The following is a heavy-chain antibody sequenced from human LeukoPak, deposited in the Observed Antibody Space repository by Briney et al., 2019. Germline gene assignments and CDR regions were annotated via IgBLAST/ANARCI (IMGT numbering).Heavy chain of an antibody. CDR2: IYYSGTT. CDR3: ARDQGDTTRFYSGLGV. CDR1: GGSINTGGSY. D-gene: IGHD2-21*01. Sequence: SETLSLTCTVSGGSINTGGSYWAWIRQHPGKGLEWIGHIYYSGTTYYNPSLLSRISISVDTSKNQFSLRLNSVTAADTAVYYCARDQGDTTRFYSGLGVWGQGTTVTVSS. J-gene: IGHJ6*02. V-gene: IGHV4-31*03.